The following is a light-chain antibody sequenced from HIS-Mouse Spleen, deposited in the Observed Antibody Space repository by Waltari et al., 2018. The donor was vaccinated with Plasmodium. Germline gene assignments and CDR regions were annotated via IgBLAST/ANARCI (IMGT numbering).Light chain of an antibody. J-gene: IGLJ2*01. Sequence: QSALTQPRSVSGSPGQSVTISCTGTSSDVGGYNYVSWYQQHPGTAPNLMIYDVSKRHPGVPDRFSGSKTGNTASLTISGLQAEDEADYYCCSYAGSYTRVFGGGTKLTVL. V-gene: IGLV2-11*01. CDR3: CSYAGSYTRV. CDR2: DVS. CDR1: SSDVGGYNY.